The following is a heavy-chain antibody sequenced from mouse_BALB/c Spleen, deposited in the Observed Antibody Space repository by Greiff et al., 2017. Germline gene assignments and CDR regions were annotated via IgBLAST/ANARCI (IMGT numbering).Heavy chain of an antibody. CDR2: INPGSGGT. Sequence: VQLQQSGAELVRPGTSVKVSCKASGYAFTNYLIEWVKQRPGQGLEWIGVINPGSGGTNYNEKFKGKATLTADKSSSTAYMQLSSLTSDDSAVYFCARGDDGYYSWFAYWGQGTLVTVSA. J-gene: IGHJ3*01. CDR3: ARGDDGYYSWFAY. CDR1: GYAFTNYL. V-gene: IGHV1-54*01. D-gene: IGHD2-3*01.